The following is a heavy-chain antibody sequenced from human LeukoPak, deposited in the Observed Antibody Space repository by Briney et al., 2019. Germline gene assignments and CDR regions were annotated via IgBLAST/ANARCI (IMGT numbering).Heavy chain of an antibody. CDR3: ARGIRYFDWFPPGY. CDR1: GYTFTSYD. CDR2: MNPNSGNT. D-gene: IGHD3-9*01. V-gene: IGHV1-8*01. Sequence: ASVKVSCKASGYTFTSYDINWVRQATGQGLEWMGWMNPNSGNTGYAQKFQGRVTMTRNTSISTAYMELSSLRSEDTAVYYCARGIRYFDWFPPGYWGQGTLVTVSS. J-gene: IGHJ4*02.